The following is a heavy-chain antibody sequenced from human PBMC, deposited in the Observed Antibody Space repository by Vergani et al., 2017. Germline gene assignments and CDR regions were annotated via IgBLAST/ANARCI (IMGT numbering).Heavy chain of an antibody. V-gene: IGHV4-39*07. CDR2: IYYSGST. CDR3: ARDRVTYFDY. CDR1: GGSISSSSYY. J-gene: IGHJ4*02. Sequence: QLQLQESGPGLVKPSETLSLTCTVSGGSISSSSYYWGWTRQPPGKGLEWIGSIYYSGSTYYNPSLKSRVTISVDTSKNQFSLKLSSVTAADTAVYYCARDRVTYFDYWGQGTLVTVSS. D-gene: IGHD2-21*02.